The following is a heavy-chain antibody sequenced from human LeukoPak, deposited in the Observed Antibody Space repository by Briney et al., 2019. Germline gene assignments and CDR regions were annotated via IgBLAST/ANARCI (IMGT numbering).Heavy chain of an antibody. Sequence: PGRSLRLSCAASGFTFSSYGMHWVRQAPGKGLEWVAFIRYDGSNKYYADSVKGRFTISRDNSKNTLYLQMNSLRAEDTAVYYCAKDGPCSSTSCYEDDAFDIWGQGTMVTVSS. V-gene: IGHV3-30*02. CDR1: GFTFSSYG. J-gene: IGHJ3*02. D-gene: IGHD2-2*01. CDR2: IRYDGSNK. CDR3: AKDGPCSSTSCYEDDAFDI.